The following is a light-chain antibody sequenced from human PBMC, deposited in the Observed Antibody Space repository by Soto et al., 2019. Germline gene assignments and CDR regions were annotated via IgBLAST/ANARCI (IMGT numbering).Light chain of an antibody. Sequence: EIVLTQSPGTLALSPGARATLSCRASQSVSSSYFAWYQQKPGQAPRLLIYSASNRAPGIPDRFSGSGSGTEFTLTISRLEPEDFAVYYCQQYGSSPKTFGQGTKLEIK. CDR3: QQYGSSPKT. J-gene: IGKJ2*01. CDR2: SAS. CDR1: QSVSSSY. V-gene: IGKV3-20*01.